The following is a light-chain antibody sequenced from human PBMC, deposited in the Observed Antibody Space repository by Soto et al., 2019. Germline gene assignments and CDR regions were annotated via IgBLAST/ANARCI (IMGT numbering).Light chain of an antibody. V-gene: IGKV1-39*01. CDR1: QSISNH. CDR2: AAS. J-gene: IGKJ1*01. CDR3: QQSYSSPPT. Sequence: DIQMTQSPSSLSASVEDRVIITCRASQSISNHLNWYQQKPGKAPKLLIFAASSLQSGVPSRFSGSRSGPDFTLTISSMQTEHSTTYSCQQSYSSPPTFCQGTKVDTK.